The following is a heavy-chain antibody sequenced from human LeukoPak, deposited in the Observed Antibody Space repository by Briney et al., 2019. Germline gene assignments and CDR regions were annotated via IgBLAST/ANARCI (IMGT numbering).Heavy chain of an antibody. CDR1: GFTFSSFG. Sequence: ASVKVSCKASGFTFSSFGISWVRQAPGQGLEWMGWISAYNGNTNYAQKFQGRVTMTTDTSTSTAYMELRSLRSDDTAVYYCASTYDYDSSGYYYEPEYFQHWGQGTLVTVSS. J-gene: IGHJ1*01. CDR2: ISAYNGNT. V-gene: IGHV1-18*01. D-gene: IGHD3-22*01. CDR3: ASTYDYDSSGYYYEPEYFQH.